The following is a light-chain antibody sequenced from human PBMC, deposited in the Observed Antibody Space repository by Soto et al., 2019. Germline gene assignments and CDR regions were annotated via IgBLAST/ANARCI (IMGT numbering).Light chain of an antibody. CDR1: QSVNTKY. J-gene: IGKJ5*01. Sequence: EIVLTQSPGTLSLSPGERATLSCRASQSVNTKYLAWYQQKPGQAPRLLIYGASTRATGIPDRFSGSGSGTDFTLTISRLEPEDFAVYYCHHYGGSPITFGQGTRLEIK. V-gene: IGKV3-20*01. CDR3: HHYGGSPIT. CDR2: GAS.